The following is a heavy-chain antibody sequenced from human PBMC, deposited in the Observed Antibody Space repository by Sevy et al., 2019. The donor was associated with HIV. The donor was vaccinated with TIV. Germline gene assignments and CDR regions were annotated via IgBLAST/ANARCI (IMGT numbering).Heavy chain of an antibody. CDR3: ATPPILDYGDSRLDY. J-gene: IGHJ4*02. CDR2: IYYSGST. D-gene: IGHD4-17*01. Sequence: SEILSLTCTVSGGSISSSSYYWGWIRQPPGKGLEWIGSIYYSGSTYYNPSLKSRVTISVDTSKNQFSLKLSSVTAADTAVYYCATPPILDYGDSRLDYWGQGTLVTVSS. V-gene: IGHV4-39*01. CDR1: GGSISSSSYY.